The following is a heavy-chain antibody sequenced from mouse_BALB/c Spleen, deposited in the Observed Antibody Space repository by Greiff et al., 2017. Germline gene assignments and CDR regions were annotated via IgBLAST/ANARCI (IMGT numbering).Heavy chain of an antibody. V-gene: IGHV14-3*02. J-gene: IGHJ4*01. D-gene: IGHD1-1*02. Sequence: EVQLQQSGAELVKPGASVKLSCTASGFNIKDTYMHWVKQRPEQGLEWIGRIDPANGNTKYDPKFQGKATITADTSSNTAYLQLSSLTSEDTAVYYCARGSYVGYAMDYWGKGTSVTVSS. CDR1: GFNIKDTY. CDR2: IDPANGNT. CDR3: ARGSYVGYAMDY.